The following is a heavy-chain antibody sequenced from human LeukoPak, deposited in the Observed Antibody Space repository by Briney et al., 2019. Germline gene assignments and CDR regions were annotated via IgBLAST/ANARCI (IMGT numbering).Heavy chain of an antibody. V-gene: IGHV1-18*01. CDR1: GYTFTSYG. CDR3: AADRRLSGSYYNFDY. D-gene: IGHD3-10*01. Sequence: ASVKVSCKASGYTFTSYGISWVRQAPGQGLEWMGWISAYNGNTNYAQKLQGRVTMTTDTSTSTAYMELSSLRSEDTAVYYCAADRRLSGSYYNFDYWGQGTLVTVSS. J-gene: IGHJ4*02. CDR2: ISAYNGNT.